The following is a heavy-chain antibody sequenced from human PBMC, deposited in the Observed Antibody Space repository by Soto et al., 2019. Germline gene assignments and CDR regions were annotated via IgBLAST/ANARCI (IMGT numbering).Heavy chain of an antibody. CDR2: ISGDSGNT. CDR3: ARDGVAAGNINFDY. D-gene: IGHD6-19*01. J-gene: IGHJ4*01. V-gene: IGHV1-3*01. CDR1: GYMFTKSA. Sequence: ASVKVSCKASGYMFTKSAMHWVRQAPGQRLEWMGWISGDSGNTKYSPKLQDRVTITRDTSASKAYMELSSLRSEDTALYYCARDGVAAGNINFDYWGQGTLFTVSS.